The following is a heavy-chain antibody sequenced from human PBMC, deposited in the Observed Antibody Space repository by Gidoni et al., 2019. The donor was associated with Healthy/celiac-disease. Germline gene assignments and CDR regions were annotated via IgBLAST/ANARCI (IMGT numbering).Heavy chain of an antibody. V-gene: IGHV3-23*01. CDR3: AKGPYDSSGYFPPYYYYYGMDV. CDR1: GFTFSSYA. CDR2: ISGSGGST. Sequence: EVQLLESGGGLVQPGGSLRLSCAASGFTFSSYAMSWVRQAPGKGLEWVSAISGSGGSTYYADSVKGRFTISRDNSKNTLYLQMNSLRAEDTAVYYCAKGPYDSSGYFPPYYYYYGMDVWGQGTTVTVSS. J-gene: IGHJ6*02. D-gene: IGHD3-22*01.